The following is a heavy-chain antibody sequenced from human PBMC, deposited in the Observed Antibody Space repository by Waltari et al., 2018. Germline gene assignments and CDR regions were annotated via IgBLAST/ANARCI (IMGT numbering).Heavy chain of an antibody. J-gene: IGHJ6*02. CDR2: IYYNGAT. Sequence: QVHLQESGPGQVQPSETLSLTCDVSRGSLRSHHWSWLRRPPGKGLEWIGYIYYNGATNYNPSLMSRVTISVDTAKNQFSLKLSSVTAADTAVYYCARDRVVPADEPDYYGLDVWGQGTTVTVSS. V-gene: IGHV4-59*11. CDR3: ARDRVVPADEPDYYGLDV. CDR1: RGSLRSHH. D-gene: IGHD2-2*01.